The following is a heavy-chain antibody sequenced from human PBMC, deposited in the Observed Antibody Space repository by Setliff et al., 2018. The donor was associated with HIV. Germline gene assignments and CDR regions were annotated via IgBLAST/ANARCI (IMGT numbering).Heavy chain of an antibody. J-gene: IGHJ4*02. D-gene: IGHD3-10*01. CDR3: ARDIGKRYYGSGSYQEESDF. Sequence: ASVKISCRASRYTFTSYAIPWVRQAPGQRLEWMGWINAGDGNTKYSEKFQDRVTITSDTSASTVYMELSSLKSEDTAVYYCARDIGKRYYGSGSYQEESDFWGQGTMVTVSS. CDR1: RYTFTSYA. V-gene: IGHV1-3*01. CDR2: INAGDGNT.